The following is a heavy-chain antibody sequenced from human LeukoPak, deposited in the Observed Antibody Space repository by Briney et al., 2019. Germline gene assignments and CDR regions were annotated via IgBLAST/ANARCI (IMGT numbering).Heavy chain of an antibody. CDR1: GYSLTSYW. V-gene: IGHV5-10-1*01. CDR2: IDPSDSYT. CDR3: ARHLGKYYDILTGYYALWGMDV. Sequence: GESLKISCKGSGYSLTSYWISWVRQMPGKGLEWMGRIDPSDSYTNYSPSFQGHVTISADKSISTAYLQWSSLKASDTAMYYCARHLGKYYDILTGYYALWGMDVWGKGTTVTVSS. J-gene: IGHJ6*04. D-gene: IGHD3-9*01.